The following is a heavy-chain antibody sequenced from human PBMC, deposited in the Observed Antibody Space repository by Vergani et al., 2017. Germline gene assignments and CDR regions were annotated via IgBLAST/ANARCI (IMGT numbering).Heavy chain of an antibody. Sequence: EVQLVESGGGLVQPGRSLRLSCAASGFTFDDYAMHWVRQAPGKGLEWVSGISWNSGSIGYADSVKGRFTISIDNAKNSLYLQMNSLRAEDTALYYCARGYCSGGSCLEYFQHWGQGTLITVSS. D-gene: IGHD2-15*01. V-gene: IGHV3-9*01. CDR3: ARGYCSGGSCLEYFQH. CDR1: GFTFDDYA. CDR2: ISWNSGSI. J-gene: IGHJ1*01.